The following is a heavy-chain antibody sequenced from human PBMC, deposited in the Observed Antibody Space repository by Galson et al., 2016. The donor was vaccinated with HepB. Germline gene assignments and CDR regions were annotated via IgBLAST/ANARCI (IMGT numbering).Heavy chain of an antibody. V-gene: IGHV3-23*01. CDR2: VSGSGGRT. J-gene: IGHJ5*01. Sequence: SLRLSCAASGFTFTSYAMSWVRQAPGKGLEWLSSVSGSGGRTCYADSVRGRFIISRDSSENTLYLQMNTLRGDDTALYYCAKAGYNSHERNNWFDSWGQGTLVTVSS. CDR3: AKAGYNSHERNNWFDS. D-gene: IGHD1-20*01. CDR1: GFTFTSYA.